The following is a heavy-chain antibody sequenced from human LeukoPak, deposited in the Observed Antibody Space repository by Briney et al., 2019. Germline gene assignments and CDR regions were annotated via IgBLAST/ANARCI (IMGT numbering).Heavy chain of an antibody. V-gene: IGHV3-23*01. J-gene: IGHJ4*02. CDR2: ITTDGATT. CDR1: GFTFSNYV. CDR3: AKNRDLVRYFDY. Sequence: GGSLRLSCAASGFTFSNYVMNWVRRAPGQGLEWVSAITTDGATTYYADSVKGRFTISRDNSKNTLYLQMNSLRAEDTAVYYCAKNRDLVRYFDYWGQGTLVTVSS. D-gene: IGHD3-22*01.